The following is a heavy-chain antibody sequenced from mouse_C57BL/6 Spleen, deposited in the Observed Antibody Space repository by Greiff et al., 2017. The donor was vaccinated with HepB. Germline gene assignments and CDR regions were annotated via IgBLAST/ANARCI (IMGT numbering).Heavy chain of an antibody. CDR3: ARERSVYYGNYGYFDV. Sequence: EVQLQQSGPELVKPGASVKIPCKASGYTFTDYNMDWVKQSHGKSLEWIGDINPNNGGTIYNQKFKGKATLTVDKSSSTAYMELRRLTSEDTAVYYCARERSVYYGNYGYFDVWGTGTTVTVSS. CDR1: GYTFTDYN. CDR2: INPNNGGT. D-gene: IGHD2-1*01. V-gene: IGHV1-18*01. J-gene: IGHJ1*03.